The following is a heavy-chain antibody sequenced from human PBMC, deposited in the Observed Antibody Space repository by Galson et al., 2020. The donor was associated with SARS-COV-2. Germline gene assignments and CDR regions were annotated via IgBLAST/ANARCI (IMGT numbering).Heavy chain of an antibody. CDR1: GYTFTSYD. Sequence: ASVKVSCKASGYTFTSYDINWVRQATGQGLEWMGWMNPNSGNTGYAQKFQGRVTMTRNTSISTAYMELSSLRSEDTAVYYCARGNIVVVPAAMGGNWFDPWGQGTLVTVSS. J-gene: IGHJ5*02. V-gene: IGHV1-8*01. CDR3: ARGNIVVVPAAMGGNWFDP. CDR2: MNPNSGNT. D-gene: IGHD2-2*01.